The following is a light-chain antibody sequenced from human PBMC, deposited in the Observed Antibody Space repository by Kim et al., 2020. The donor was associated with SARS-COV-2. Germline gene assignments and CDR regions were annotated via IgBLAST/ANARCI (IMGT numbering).Light chain of an antibody. CDR3: QAWDSSTWV. V-gene: IGLV3-1*01. CDR1: KLGDKY. CDR2: QDS. Sequence: SVSPGQQASITCSGDKLGDKYACWYQQKPGQSPVLVIYQDSKRPSGIPERFSGSNSGNTATLTISGTQAMDEADYYCQAWDSSTWVFGGGTQLTVL. J-gene: IGLJ3*02.